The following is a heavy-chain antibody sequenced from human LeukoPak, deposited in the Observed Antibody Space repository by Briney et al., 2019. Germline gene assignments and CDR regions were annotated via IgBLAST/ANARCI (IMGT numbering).Heavy chain of an antibody. Sequence: SVKVSCKASGYTFTSYAISWVRQAPGQGLEWMGGIIPIFGTANYAQKFQGRVTITADESTSTAYMELSSLRSEDTAVYYCARSLRVRSAYFDYWGQGTLVTVSS. J-gene: IGHJ4*02. CDR1: GYTFTSYA. D-gene: IGHD3-10*01. V-gene: IGHV1-69*13. CDR3: ARSLRVRSAYFDY. CDR2: IIPIFGTA.